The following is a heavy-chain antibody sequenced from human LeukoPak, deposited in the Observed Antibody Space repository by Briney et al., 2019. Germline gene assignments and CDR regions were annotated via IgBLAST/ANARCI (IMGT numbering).Heavy chain of an antibody. CDR2: MNPNSGNT. V-gene: IGHV1-8*01. CDR3: AKDRWDSILRLGELSLYPYFDY. D-gene: IGHD3-16*02. CDR1: GYTFTTYE. Sequence: ASVKVSCKASGYTFTTYEIHWVRQAPGQGLEWMGWMNPNSGNTGYAQKFHGRVIITRNPSINTAYMELSSLRSDDTAVYYCAKDRWDSILRLGELSLYPYFDYWGQGTLVTVSS. J-gene: IGHJ4*02.